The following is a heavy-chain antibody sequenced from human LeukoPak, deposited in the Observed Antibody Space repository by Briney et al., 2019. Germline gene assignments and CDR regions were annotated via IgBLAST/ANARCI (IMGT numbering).Heavy chain of an antibody. CDR2: ITSGGAST. CDR3: TRQRRGTYYAFDS. D-gene: IGHD3-16*01. Sequence: GGSLRLSCDASGFSISDYYMSWIRQSPGKGLERISHITSGGASTNYADSVKGRFTISRDKAKNSVALQLNSLRAEDTAVYYCTRQRRGTYYAFDSWGQGTLVTVSS. V-gene: IGHV3-11*01. J-gene: IGHJ4*02. CDR1: GFSISDYY.